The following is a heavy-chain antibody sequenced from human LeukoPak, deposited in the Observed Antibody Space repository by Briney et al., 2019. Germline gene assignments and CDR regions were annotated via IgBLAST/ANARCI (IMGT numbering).Heavy chain of an antibody. CDR2: INGDGGSR. Sequence: GGSLRLSCAASGFTFDDYGMAWVRQAPGKGLEWVSGINGDGGSRGYADSVKGRFTISRDNAKNSRYLQMNSLRVEDTALYYCARNHDYDSSGYHAWGQGTLVTVSS. CDR3: ARNHDYDSSGYHA. CDR1: GFTFDDYG. D-gene: IGHD3-22*01. J-gene: IGHJ5*02. V-gene: IGHV3-20*04.